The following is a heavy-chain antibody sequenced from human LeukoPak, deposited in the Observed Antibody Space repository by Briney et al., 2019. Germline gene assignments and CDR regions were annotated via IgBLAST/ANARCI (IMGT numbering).Heavy chain of an antibody. J-gene: IGHJ4*02. Sequence: GAPPKISGKGSGYSFISYWINWVRQMPGKGLEWMGRVDPSDSYTNYNPSFQGHVTISADKSISTAYLQWSSLKASDAAIYYCARHTISDYWGQGTQVTVSS. D-gene: IGHD3-10*01. CDR3: ARHTISDY. CDR2: VDPSDSYT. CDR1: GYSFISYW. V-gene: IGHV5-10-1*01.